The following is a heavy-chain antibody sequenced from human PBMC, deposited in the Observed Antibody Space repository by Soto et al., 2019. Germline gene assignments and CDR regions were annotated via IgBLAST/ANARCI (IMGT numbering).Heavy chain of an antibody. D-gene: IGHD3-10*01. J-gene: IGHJ4*02. CDR1: GGIFSTYA. Sequence: QVQLVQSGAEVKKPGSSVKVSCKASGGIFSTYAISWLRQAPGQGLEWMGGIIPLFGTPNYAQRFQGRVTIPADESTSTAYVELSRLRSEDTAVYYCARDRDDYGSGNYYNRIDFWGQGTLVTVSS. CDR3: ARDRDDYGSGNYYNRIDF. CDR2: IIPLFGTP. V-gene: IGHV1-69*01.